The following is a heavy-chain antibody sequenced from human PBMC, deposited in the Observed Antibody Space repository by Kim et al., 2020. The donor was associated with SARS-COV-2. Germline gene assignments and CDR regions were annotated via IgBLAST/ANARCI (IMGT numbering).Heavy chain of an antibody. Sequence: SETLSLTCTVSGASINNNYWTWIRQSPEKGLEWIGYIHSTGTTAYNPSLEGRVTLSIDTSRNQFSLTLRSVTAADTAMYFCGRNGVYLDVWGKGTTVTVSS. V-gene: IGHV4-59*08. J-gene: IGHJ6*03. CDR3: GRNGVYLDV. CDR1: GASINNNY. CDR2: IHSTGTT. D-gene: IGHD2-8*01.